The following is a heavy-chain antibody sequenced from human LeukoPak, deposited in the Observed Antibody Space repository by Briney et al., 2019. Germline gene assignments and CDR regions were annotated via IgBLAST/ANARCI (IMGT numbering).Heavy chain of an antibody. CDR1: GFTFNSSW. D-gene: IGHD3-16*01. J-gene: IGHJ4*02. Sequence: GSLRLSCAASGFTFNSSWMSWVRQAPGKGLEWVANMNKDGSEKYYVDSVKGRFTISRDNAENSLYLQMNSLRVDDTALYYCTRGEGDDYWGQGTLVTVSS. CDR3: TRGEGDDY. V-gene: IGHV3-7*01. CDR2: MNKDGSEK.